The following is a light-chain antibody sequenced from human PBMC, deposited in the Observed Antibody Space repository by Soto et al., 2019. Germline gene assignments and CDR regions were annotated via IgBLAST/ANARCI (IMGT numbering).Light chain of an antibody. CDR1: SSGVGAYKY. CDR2: EVT. CDR3: TSYVGNDIWV. J-gene: IGLJ3*02. Sequence: QAALTQPPSASGSPGKAVTITCTGTSSGVGAYKYVSWYQQYPGKAPKLMIYEVTKRPSGVPDRFSGSKSGITADLAVSGLQAEDEADYYCTSYVGNDIWVFGGGTKLDVL. V-gene: IGLV2-8*01.